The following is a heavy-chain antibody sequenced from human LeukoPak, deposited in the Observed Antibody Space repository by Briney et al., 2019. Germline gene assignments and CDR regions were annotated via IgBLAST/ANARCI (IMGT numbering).Heavy chain of an antibody. J-gene: IGHJ4*02. CDR2: INPNSGGT. D-gene: IGHD3-22*01. Sequence: ASVKVSCKASGYTITGYYMHWVRQAPGQGLEWMGWINPNSGGTNYAQKFQGWVTMTRDTSISTAYMELSRLRSDDTAVYYCAITYYYDSSGYYGFDYWGQGTLVTVSS. CDR1: GYTITGYY. V-gene: IGHV1-2*04. CDR3: AITYYYDSSGYYGFDY.